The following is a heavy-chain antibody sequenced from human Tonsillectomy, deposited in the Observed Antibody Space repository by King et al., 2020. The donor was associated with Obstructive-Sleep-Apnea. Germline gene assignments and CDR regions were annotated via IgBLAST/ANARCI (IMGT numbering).Heavy chain of an antibody. CDR2: LSPTGST. CDR3: ARDKGIDYSTYNWCDP. CDR1: VCSIPSLTW. V-gene: IGHV4-4*02. J-gene: IGHJ5*02. D-gene: IGHD4-11*01. Sequence: GPVLLPPSFPLSLPFTFPVCSIPSLTWWTVLLPPHWTVLECLFDLSPTGSTNYNPSLKSRVTISVDKSKKQFSLKVSSVTAADTAVYYCARDKGIDYSTYNWCDPWGQGTLVTVSS.